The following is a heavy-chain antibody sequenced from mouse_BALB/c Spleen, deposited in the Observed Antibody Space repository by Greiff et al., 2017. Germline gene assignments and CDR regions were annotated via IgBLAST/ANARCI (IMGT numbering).Heavy chain of an antibody. CDR2: IRLKSDNYAT. J-gene: IGHJ3*01. V-gene: IGHV6-3*01. Sequence: EVKLMESGGGLVQPGGSMKLSCVASGFTFSSYWMSWVRQSPEKGLEWVAEIRLKSDNYATHYAESVKGKFTISRDDSKSRLYLQMNSLRAEDTGIYYCTDGGNYVPFAYWGQGTLVTVSA. CDR1: GFTFSSYW. CDR3: TDGGNYVPFAY. D-gene: IGHD2-1*01.